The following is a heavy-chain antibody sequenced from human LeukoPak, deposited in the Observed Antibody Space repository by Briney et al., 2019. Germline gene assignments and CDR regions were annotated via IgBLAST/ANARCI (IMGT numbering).Heavy chain of an antibody. CDR3: ASYPRYSSSPPSDY. J-gene: IGHJ4*02. V-gene: IGHV1-2*02. CDR1: GYTFTGYY. Sequence: GASVKVSCKASGYTFTGYYMHWVRQAPGQGLEWMGWINPNTGGTNYAQKFQGRVTMTRDATISTAYMELSRLTSDDTAVYYCASYPRYSSSPPSDYWGQGTLVTVSS. D-gene: IGHD6-19*01. CDR2: INPNTGGT.